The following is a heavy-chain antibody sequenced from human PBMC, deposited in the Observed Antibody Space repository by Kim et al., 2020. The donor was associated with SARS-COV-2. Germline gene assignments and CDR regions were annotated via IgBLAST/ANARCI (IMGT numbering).Heavy chain of an antibody. V-gene: IGHV1-2*02. CDR3: ATPFMVRGVDDY. D-gene: IGHD3-10*01. Sequence: ASVKVSCKPSGYTFTAFYIHWVRQAPGQGLEWMGWIDPDSGDTAYDEKFQGRVTMTRDTSISTAYMELTSLRSDDSALYYCATPFMVRGVDDYWGQGTLVTVSS. CDR2: IDPDSGDT. CDR1: GYTFTAFY. J-gene: IGHJ4*02.